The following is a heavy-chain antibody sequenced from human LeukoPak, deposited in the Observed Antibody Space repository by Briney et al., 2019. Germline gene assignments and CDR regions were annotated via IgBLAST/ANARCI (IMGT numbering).Heavy chain of an antibody. CDR2: IRSKTNSYAT. J-gene: IGHJ4*02. V-gene: IGHV3-73*01. D-gene: IGHD3-22*01. CDR3: TRYYYDGSGYYYLFDY. CDR1: GFTFSGSA. Sequence: GGSLRLSCAASGFTFSGSAMHWVRQASGKGLEWVGRIRSKTNSYATAYAASVKGRLTISRDDSKNTAYLQMNSLKTEDTAVYYCTRYYYDGSGYYYLFDYWGQGTLVTVSS.